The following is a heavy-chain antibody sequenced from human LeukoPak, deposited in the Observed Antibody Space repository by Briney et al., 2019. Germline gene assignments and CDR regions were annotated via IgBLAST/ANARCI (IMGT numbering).Heavy chain of an antibody. J-gene: IGHJ5*02. CDR2: ISYDGSNE. V-gene: IGHV3-30*03. Sequence: GGSLRLSCAVSGFTFSSYGMYWVRQAPGKGLEWVAVISYDGSNEYYGDSVKGRFTISRDNSKNTLYLQMNSLRAEDTAVYYCASRIAAAGTNWFDPWGQGTLVTVSS. D-gene: IGHD6-13*01. CDR1: GFTFSSYG. CDR3: ASRIAAAGTNWFDP.